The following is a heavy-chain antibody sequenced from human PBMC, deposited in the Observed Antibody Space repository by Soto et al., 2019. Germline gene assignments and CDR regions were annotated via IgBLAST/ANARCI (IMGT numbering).Heavy chain of an antibody. CDR3: ASSIPVAPMDY. CDR2: ISSSSGSI. V-gene: IGHV3-21*01. Sequence: PGGSLRLSCAASGFTFSSYSMHWVRQAPGKGLEWVSSISSSSGSIFYAESVKGRFTISRDNAKNSLYLQMNSLRAEDTAVYYCASSIPVAPMDYWGQGTLVTAPQ. D-gene: IGHD6-19*01. J-gene: IGHJ4*02. CDR1: GFTFSSYS.